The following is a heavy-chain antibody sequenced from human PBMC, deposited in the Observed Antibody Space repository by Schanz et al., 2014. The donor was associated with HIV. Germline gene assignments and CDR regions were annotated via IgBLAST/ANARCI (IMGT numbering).Heavy chain of an antibody. CDR3: AKEEQQLGGVGGYHFDY. CDR2: ISYDGTNT. CDR1: GFTFSNYG. D-gene: IGHD6-13*01. J-gene: IGHJ4*02. Sequence: QVQLVESGGGVVQPGRSLRLSCAASGFTFSNYGMHWVRQAPGKGLEWVAFISYDGTNTYYADSVKGRFTISRDNSKNPLYLQMNSLRAEDTAVYYCAKEEQQLGGVGGYHFDYWGQGTLVTVSS. V-gene: IGHV3-30*18.